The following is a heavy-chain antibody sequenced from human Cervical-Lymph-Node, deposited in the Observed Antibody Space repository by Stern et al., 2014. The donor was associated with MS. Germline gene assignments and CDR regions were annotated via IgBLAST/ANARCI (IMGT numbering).Heavy chain of an antibody. D-gene: IGHD2-15*01. CDR2: IIPILATA. J-gene: IGHJ4*02. CDR1: GGTFGNYG. CDR3: ARDYSALDS. V-gene: IGHV1-69*06. Sequence: VQLVQSGAEVKKPGSSLKVSCKASGGTFGNYGITWVRQAPGQGLEWMGGIIPILATANYAQQFQGRVTMTADKSTSTAYMELSSLTSEDTAIYYCARDYSALDSWGQGTLVTVSS.